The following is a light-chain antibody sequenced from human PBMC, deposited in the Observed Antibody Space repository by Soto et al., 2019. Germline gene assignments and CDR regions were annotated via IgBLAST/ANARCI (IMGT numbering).Light chain of an antibody. Sequence: EIVFTQSPGTLSLSPGERATLSCRASPSVSGSNLAWYQQTPGQAPRLLIYGASSRDTGIPDRFSGSGSGTDFTLPISSLEPEDSAVYYCQQRHMWPITFGQGTRLEI. CDR2: GAS. CDR3: QQRHMWPIT. V-gene: IGKV3D-20*02. CDR1: PSVSGSN. J-gene: IGKJ5*01.